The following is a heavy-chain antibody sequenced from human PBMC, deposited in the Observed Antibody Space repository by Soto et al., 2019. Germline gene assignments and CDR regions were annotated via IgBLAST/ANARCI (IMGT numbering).Heavy chain of an antibody. CDR3: AAHPGGGGY. J-gene: IGHJ4*02. CDR2: IYSGGYT. Sequence: EVQLVESGGGLIQPGGSLRLSCAVSGFTVSNNYMSWVRQAPGKGLEGVSVIYSGGYTAYGDSVKGRFTISRDNSKTTLNLQSKAQKAAAPAVYYCAAHPGGGGYWGQGTLVTVSS. D-gene: IGHD3-10*01. CDR1: GFTVSNNY. V-gene: IGHV3-53*01.